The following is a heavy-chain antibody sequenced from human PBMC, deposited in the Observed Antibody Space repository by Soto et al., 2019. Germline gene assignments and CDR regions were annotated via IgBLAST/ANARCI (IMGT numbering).Heavy chain of an antibody. CDR3: ARVDYDFWSGYVFDY. D-gene: IGHD3-3*01. CDR1: GGSIISSNW. J-gene: IGHJ4*02. Sequence: SETLSLTCAVSGGSIISSNWWSWVRQPPGKGLEWIGEIYHSGSTNYNPSLKSRVTISVDTSKNQFSLKLSSVTAADTAVYYCARVDYDFWSGYVFDYWGQGTLVTVSS. V-gene: IGHV4-4*02. CDR2: IYHSGST.